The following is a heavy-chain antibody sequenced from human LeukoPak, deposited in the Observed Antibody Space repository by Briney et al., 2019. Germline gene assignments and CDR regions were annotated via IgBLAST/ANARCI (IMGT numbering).Heavy chain of an antibody. D-gene: IGHD7-27*01. V-gene: IGHV4-30-2*01. CDR3: ARFSPRAMGNYLDF. CDR2: IYPRGST. J-gene: IGHJ4*02. CDR1: GGSISSGSYS. Sequence: SETLSLTCAVSGGSISSGSYSWSWIRQTPGKGLEWIGYIYPRGSTYYNPSLKSRVILSLDKSANQFSLNLSSVTAADTAVYYCARFSPRAMGNYLDFWGQGTLVTVSS.